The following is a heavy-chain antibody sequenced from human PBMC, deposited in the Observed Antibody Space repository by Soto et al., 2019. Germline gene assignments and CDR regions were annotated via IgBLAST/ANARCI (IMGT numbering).Heavy chain of an antibody. CDR1: GYSFTSYW. D-gene: IGHD6-13*01. V-gene: IGHV5-51*01. Sequence: PGESLKISCKGSGYSFTSYWIGWVRQMPGKGLEWMGIIYPGDSDTRYSPSFQGQVTISADKSISTAYLQWSSLKASDTALYYCAGSDGAIATTEGGFDIWGQGTMVTVSS. CDR2: IYPGDSDT. J-gene: IGHJ3*02. CDR3: AGSDGAIATTEGGFDI.